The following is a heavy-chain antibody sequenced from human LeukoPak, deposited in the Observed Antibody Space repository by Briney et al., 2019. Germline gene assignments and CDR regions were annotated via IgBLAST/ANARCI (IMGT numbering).Heavy chain of an antibody. D-gene: IGHD5-12*01. Sequence: ASVKVSCKASGYTFSSYGISWVRQAPGQGLEWMGWISAYNGNTNFAQEFQGRVTMTTDTSTSTASMELRSLRSDDTDVYYCARDQGIYNHRIIDSWGQGTLSPSPQ. J-gene: IGHJ4*02. CDR3: ARDQGIYNHRIIDS. V-gene: IGHV1-18*01. CDR1: GYTFSSYG. CDR2: ISAYNGNT.